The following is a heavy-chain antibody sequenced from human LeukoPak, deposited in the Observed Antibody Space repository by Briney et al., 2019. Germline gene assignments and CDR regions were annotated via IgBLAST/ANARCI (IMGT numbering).Heavy chain of an antibody. CDR2: ISGSGGST. Sequence: PGRSLRLSCAASGFTFDDYAMSWVRQAPGKGLEWVSAISGSGGSTYYADSVKGRFTISRDNSKNTLYLQMNSLRAEDTAVYYCAKDHHYYDSSGYSTDAFDIWGQGTMVTVSS. D-gene: IGHD3-22*01. CDR1: GFTFDDYA. J-gene: IGHJ3*02. CDR3: AKDHHYYDSSGYSTDAFDI. V-gene: IGHV3-23*01.